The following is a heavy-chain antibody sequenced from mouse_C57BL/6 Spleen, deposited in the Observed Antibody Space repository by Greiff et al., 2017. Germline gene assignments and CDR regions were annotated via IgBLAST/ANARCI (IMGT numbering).Heavy chain of an antibody. J-gene: IGHJ4*01. D-gene: IGHD1-2*01. CDR1: GFHIKDDY. CDR3: TAGSVDHYDGEDYYAMDY. V-gene: IGHV14-4*01. CDR2: IDPENGDT. Sequence: EVQLKESGAELVRPGASVTLSCPASGFHIKDDYLHWVKQRPEQGLVWIGWIDPENGDTEYASKFQGKATITADTASNTSYLQMSSRTSEEAAVYYCTAGSVDHYDGEDYYAMDYWGQGTSVTVSA.